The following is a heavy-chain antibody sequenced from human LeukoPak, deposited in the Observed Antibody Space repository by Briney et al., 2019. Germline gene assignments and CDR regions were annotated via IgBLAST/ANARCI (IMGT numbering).Heavy chain of an antibody. D-gene: IGHD1-26*01. V-gene: IGHV4-59*01. CDR3: ARDSLPPSGSYYYYYMDV. Sequence: SETLSLTCTVSGGSISSYYWSWIRQPPGKGLEWIGYIYYSGSTNYNPSLKSRVTISVDTSKNQFSLKLSSVTAADTAVYYCARDSLPPSGSYYYYYMDVWGKGTTVTISS. CDR2: IYYSGST. J-gene: IGHJ6*03. CDR1: GGSISSYY.